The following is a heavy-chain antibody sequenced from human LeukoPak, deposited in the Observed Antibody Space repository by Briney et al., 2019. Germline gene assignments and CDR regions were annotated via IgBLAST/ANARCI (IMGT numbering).Heavy chain of an antibody. CDR3: ARDGIVVVTAGHYYYGMDV. D-gene: IGHD2-21*02. CDR2: ISAYNGNT. J-gene: IGHJ6*02. Sequence: ASVKVSCKASGGTFSSYAISWVRQAPGQGLEWMGWISAYNGNTNYAQKFQGRVTMTTDTSTSTAYMELRSLRSDDTAVYYCARDGIVVVTAGHYYYGMDVWGQGTTVTVSS. CDR1: GGTFSSYA. V-gene: IGHV1-18*01.